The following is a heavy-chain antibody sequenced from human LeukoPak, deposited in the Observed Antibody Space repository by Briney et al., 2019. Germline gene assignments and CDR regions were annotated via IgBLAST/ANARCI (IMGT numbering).Heavy chain of an antibody. CDR3: AELGITMIGGV. J-gene: IGHJ6*04. Sequence: GGSLRLSCAASGFTFSNYWMTWVRQDPRKGLEWVANIKEDGSEKYFVDSVKGRFTISRDNSKNSLFLQMSSLRAEDTAIYYCAELGITMIGGVWGKGTTVTISS. D-gene: IGHD3-10*02. CDR2: IKEDGSEK. V-gene: IGHV3-7*01. CDR1: GFTFSNYW.